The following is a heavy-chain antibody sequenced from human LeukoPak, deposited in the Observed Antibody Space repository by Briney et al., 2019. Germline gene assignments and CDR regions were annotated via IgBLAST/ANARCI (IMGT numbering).Heavy chain of an antibody. CDR2: IYYSGST. J-gene: IGHJ4*02. V-gene: IGHV4-31*03. Sequence: SQTLSLTCTVSGGSISSGGYYWSWIRQHPGKGLEWIGYIYYSGSTYYNPSLKSRVTISVDTSKNQFSLKLSSVTAAGTAVYYCARYGGNSVGNYYFDYWGQGTLVTVSS. CDR1: GGSISSGGYY. D-gene: IGHD4-23*01. CDR3: ARYGGNSVGNYYFDY.